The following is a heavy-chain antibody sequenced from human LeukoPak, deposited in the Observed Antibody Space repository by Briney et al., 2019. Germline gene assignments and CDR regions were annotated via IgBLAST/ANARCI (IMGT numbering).Heavy chain of an antibody. D-gene: IGHD3-10*01. Sequence: GGSLRLSCAASGFTFSSYAMSWVRQAPRKGLEWVSSISGSGGSTYYADSVKGRFTISRDNSKNTLYLQMNSLRAEDTAVYYCAKVPFDYYGSGSYFDYWGQGTLVTVSS. CDR1: GFTFSSYA. CDR3: AKVPFDYYGSGSYFDY. V-gene: IGHV3-23*01. CDR2: ISGSGGST. J-gene: IGHJ4*02.